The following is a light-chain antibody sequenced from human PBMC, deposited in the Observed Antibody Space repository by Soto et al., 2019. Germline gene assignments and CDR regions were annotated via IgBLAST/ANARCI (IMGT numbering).Light chain of an antibody. Sequence: QSVLTQPPSASGTPGQRVPIPCSGSSSNIGTYTVNWYQQVPGTAPKLLSYSNNRRASGVPDRCSGSKSGTSASLAISGLQSEDEADYYCAAWDASLNGVIFGGGTKLTVL. CDR2: SNN. CDR1: SSNIGTYT. V-gene: IGLV1-44*01. J-gene: IGLJ2*01. CDR3: AAWDASLNGVI.